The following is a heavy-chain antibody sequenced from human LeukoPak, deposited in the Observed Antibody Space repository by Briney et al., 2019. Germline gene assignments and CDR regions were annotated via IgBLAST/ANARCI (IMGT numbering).Heavy chain of an antibody. CDR2: ISYDGSNK. Sequence: GRSLRLSCAASGFTFSSYAMHWVRQAPGKGLEWVAVISYDGSNKYYADSVKGRFTISRDNSKNTLYLQMNSLRAEDTAVYYCARGLSGYSYGFRIPYYFDYWGQGTLVTVSS. J-gene: IGHJ4*02. CDR1: GFTFSSYA. D-gene: IGHD5-18*01. V-gene: IGHV3-30*01. CDR3: ARGLSGYSYGFRIPYYFDY.